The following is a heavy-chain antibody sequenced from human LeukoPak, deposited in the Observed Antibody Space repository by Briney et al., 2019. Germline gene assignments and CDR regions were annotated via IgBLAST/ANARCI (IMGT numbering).Heavy chain of an antibody. CDR2: ISYDGSNK. J-gene: IGHJ6*02. CDR1: GFTFSSYG. Sequence: GRSLRLSCAASGFTFSSYGTHWVRQAPGKGLEWVAVISYDGSNKYYADSVKGRFTISRDNSKNTLYLQMNSLRAEDTAVYYCAKDPRGRIQLWTMDVWGQGTTVTVSS. V-gene: IGHV3-30*18. CDR3: AKDPRGRIQLWTMDV. D-gene: IGHD5-18*01.